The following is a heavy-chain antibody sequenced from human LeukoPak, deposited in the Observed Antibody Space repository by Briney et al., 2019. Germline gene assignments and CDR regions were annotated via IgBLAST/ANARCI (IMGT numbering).Heavy chain of an antibody. J-gene: IGHJ6*03. CDR1: GYTFTSYY. V-gene: IGHV1-46*01. D-gene: IGHD6-25*01. CDR2: INPSGGST. CDR3: AGQRQYYYYMDV. Sequence: ASVKVSCKASGYTFTSYYMHWVRQAPRQGLEWMGIINPSGGSTRYAQKFQGRVTMTRDTSTSTVYMELSSLRSEDTAVYYCAGQRQYYYYMDVWGKGTTVTVSS.